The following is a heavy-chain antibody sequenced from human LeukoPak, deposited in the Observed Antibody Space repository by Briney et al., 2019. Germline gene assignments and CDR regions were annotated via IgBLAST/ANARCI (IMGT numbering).Heavy chain of an antibody. Sequence: SQTLSLTCTVPGGSISSGGYSWSWIRQHPGKGLEWIGYIYYSGSTYYNPSLKSRVTISVDTSKNQFSLKPSSVTAADTAVYYCAGGGSYYVDYWGQGTLVTVSS. CDR3: AGGGSYYVDY. D-gene: IGHD1-26*01. CDR1: GGSISSGGYS. CDR2: IYYSGST. J-gene: IGHJ4*02. V-gene: IGHV4-31*03.